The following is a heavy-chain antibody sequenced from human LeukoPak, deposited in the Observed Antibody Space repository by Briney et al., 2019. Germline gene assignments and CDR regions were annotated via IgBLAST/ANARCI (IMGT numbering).Heavy chain of an antibody. V-gene: IGHV3-23*01. J-gene: IGHJ4*02. CDR3: AKVGTSREQQLVRVIRGPYYFDY. CDR2: ISGSGGST. Sequence: PGGSLRLSCAASGFTFSSYAMSWVRQAPGKALEWVSAISGSGGSTYYADSVKGRFTISRDNSKNTLYLQMNSLRAEDTAVYYCAKVGTSREQQLVRVIRGPYYFDYWGQGTLVTVSS. D-gene: IGHD6-13*01. CDR1: GFTFSSYA.